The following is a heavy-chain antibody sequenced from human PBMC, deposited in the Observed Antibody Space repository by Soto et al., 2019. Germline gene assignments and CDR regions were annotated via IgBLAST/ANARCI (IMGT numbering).Heavy chain of an antibody. CDR2: IRQDGSEK. D-gene: IGHD6-19*01. J-gene: IGHJ4*02. V-gene: IGHV3-7*01. CDR3: GRGRGWLSDI. Sequence: EVQLVESWGDLVQQGGSLRLSCVASAFSSSTSWMSWFRQAPGKGPEWVAIIRQDGSEKYYVESVRGRFTISRASAKDSLSLQMNRLRVEDKAVYYCGRGRGWLSDIWRPGTQITVSS. CDR1: AFSSSTSW.